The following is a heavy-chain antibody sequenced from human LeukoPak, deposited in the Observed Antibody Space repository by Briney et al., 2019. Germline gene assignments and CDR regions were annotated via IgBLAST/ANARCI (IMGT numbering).Heavy chain of an antibody. CDR2: IKEDGSEK. J-gene: IGHJ4*02. CDR3: ARAVGYCRGGSCYVYYFDY. D-gene: IGHD2-15*01. V-gene: IGHV3-7*03. Sequence: GGSLRLSCAASGFTFSSYWMSWVRQAPGKGLEWVANIKEDGSEKNYVDSMKGRFTISRDNAKNTMSRDNAKNSLYLEMNSLRAEDTAVYYCARAVGYCRGGSCYVYYFDYWGQGTLVTVSS. CDR1: GFTFSSYW.